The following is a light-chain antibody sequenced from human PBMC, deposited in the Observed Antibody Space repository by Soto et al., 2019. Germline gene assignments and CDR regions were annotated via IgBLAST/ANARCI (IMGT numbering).Light chain of an antibody. Sequence: EIVLTQSPGTLSLSPGDRATLSCRASQTVSNNYLAWCQQKPGQAPRVIMYGASRRATGIPDRFSGGGSGTDFTLTISRLEPEDFAVYFCQQYAGLPTTFGQGTRLEIK. CDR1: QTVSNNY. CDR3: QQYAGLPTT. J-gene: IGKJ5*01. CDR2: GAS. V-gene: IGKV3-20*01.